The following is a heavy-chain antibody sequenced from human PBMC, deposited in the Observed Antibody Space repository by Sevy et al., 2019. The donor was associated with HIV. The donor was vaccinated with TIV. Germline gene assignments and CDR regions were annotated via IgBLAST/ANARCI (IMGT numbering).Heavy chain of an antibody. J-gene: IGHJ4*02. CDR1: RFTFSSYS. CDR2: ISRSSSYI. Sequence: GGSLRLSCAASRFTFSSYSMNWVRQAPGKGLEWVSSISRSSSYIYHADSVKGRFTISRDNAKNSLHLQMNSLRAEDTAVYYCARWDADRRWYFDYWGQGILVTVSS. V-gene: IGHV3-21*01. D-gene: IGHD1-26*01. CDR3: ARWDADRRWYFDY.